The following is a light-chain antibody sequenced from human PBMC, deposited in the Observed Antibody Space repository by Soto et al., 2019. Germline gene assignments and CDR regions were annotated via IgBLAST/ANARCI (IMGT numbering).Light chain of an antibody. Sequence: EIVLTQSPGTLSLSPGERATLSCRASQSVSSSYLAWYQQKPGQAPRLLIYDAYNRATGIPARFSGSGSGTDFTLTINSLQSEDFAVYYCQQYHNWLTFGGGTKVDIK. CDR1: QSVSSSY. V-gene: IGKV3-20*01. J-gene: IGKJ4*01. CDR2: DAY. CDR3: QQYHNWLT.